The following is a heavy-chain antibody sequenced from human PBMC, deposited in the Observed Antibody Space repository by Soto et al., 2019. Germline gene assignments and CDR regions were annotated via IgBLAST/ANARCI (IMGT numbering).Heavy chain of an antibody. Sequence: PGGSLRLSCAASGFTFSSYAMSWVRQAPGKGLEWVSAISGSGGSTYYADSVKGRFTISRDNSKNTLYLQMNSLRAEDTAVYYCAKDGYYDFWSGSDADLDYWGQGTLVTVYS. CDR3: AKDGYYDFWSGSDADLDY. J-gene: IGHJ4*02. CDR2: ISGSGGST. V-gene: IGHV3-23*01. CDR1: GFTFSSYA. D-gene: IGHD3-3*01.